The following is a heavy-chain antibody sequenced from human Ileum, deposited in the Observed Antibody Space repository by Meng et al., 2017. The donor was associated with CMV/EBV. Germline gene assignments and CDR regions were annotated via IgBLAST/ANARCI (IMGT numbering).Heavy chain of an antibody. J-gene: IGHJ6*02. Sequence: GGSLRLSCAGSGFTFSSYFMNWVRQPPGKGLEWVSSITSSSSYIFYADSVKGRFTISRDNAKNSLYLQMNSLRAEDTAVYYCTRDDLGSNWGQGTTVTVSS. CDR3: TRDDLGSN. V-gene: IGHV3-21*01. CDR2: ITSSSSYI. CDR1: GFTFSSYF.